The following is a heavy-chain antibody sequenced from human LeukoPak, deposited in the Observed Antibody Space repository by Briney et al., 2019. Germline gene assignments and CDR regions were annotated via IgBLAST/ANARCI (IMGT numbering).Heavy chain of an antibody. J-gene: IGHJ5*02. Sequence: PSQTLSLTCTVSTGSIISYYWSWIRPPPARGRGWIGYIYYSGSNNYNPSLKSRVTISVDTSKNQFSLKLSSVTAADTAVYYCARGSCGYHYDHWGQGTLVTVSS. CDR1: TGSIISYY. CDR3: ARGSCGYHYDH. V-gene: IGHV4-59*01. CDR2: IYYSGSN. D-gene: IGHD3-22*01.